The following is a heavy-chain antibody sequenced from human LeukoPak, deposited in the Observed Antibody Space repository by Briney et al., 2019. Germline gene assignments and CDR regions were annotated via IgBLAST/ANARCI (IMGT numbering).Heavy chain of an antibody. D-gene: IGHD6-13*01. Sequence: GGSLRLSCAASGFTFSSYGMHWVRQAPGKGLEWVAVISCDGSNKYYADSVKGRFTISRDNSKNTLYLQMNSLRAEDTAVYYCAKPDPGSSWYGDYWGQGTLVTVSS. CDR1: GFTFSSYG. CDR2: ISCDGSNK. V-gene: IGHV3-30*18. J-gene: IGHJ4*02. CDR3: AKPDPGSSWYGDY.